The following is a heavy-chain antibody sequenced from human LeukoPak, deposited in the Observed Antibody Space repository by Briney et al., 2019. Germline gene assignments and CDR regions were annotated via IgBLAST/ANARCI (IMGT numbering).Heavy chain of an antibody. Sequence: GGSLRLSCAASGFTFSSYSMNWVRQAPGKGLEWVSYISSSSSTIYYADSVRGRFTISRDNAKNSLYLQMNSLRDEGTAVYYCARDQGGSSWYQTDYWGQGTLVTVSS. CDR2: ISSSSSTI. CDR3: ARDQGGSSWYQTDY. V-gene: IGHV3-48*02. D-gene: IGHD6-13*01. CDR1: GFTFSSYS. J-gene: IGHJ4*02.